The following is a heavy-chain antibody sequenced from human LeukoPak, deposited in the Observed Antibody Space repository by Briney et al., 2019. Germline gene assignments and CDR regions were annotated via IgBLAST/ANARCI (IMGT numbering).Heavy chain of an antibody. Sequence: PGGSLRLSCVASGFTFSDYYMSCIRQAPGKGLEWVSYISSSGSTVYYADSVKGRFTISRDNAKNSLYLQMNSLRAEDTAVYYCARDDYGDPTFDYWGQGTLVTVSS. J-gene: IGHJ4*02. V-gene: IGHV3-11*04. CDR3: ARDDYGDPTFDY. CDR2: ISSSGSTV. D-gene: IGHD4-17*01. CDR1: GFTFSDYY.